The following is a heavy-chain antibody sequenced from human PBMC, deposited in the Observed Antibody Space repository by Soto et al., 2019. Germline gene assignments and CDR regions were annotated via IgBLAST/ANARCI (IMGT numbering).Heavy chain of an antibody. CDR1: EFTFSGRS. J-gene: IGHJ6*03. V-gene: IGHV3-74*01. CDR3: ARGWFGPDV. D-gene: IGHD3-10*01. CDR2: IDKDGTDS. Sequence: EVQLVESGGGLVQPGGSLRLSCAASEFTFSGRSVHWVRQAPGKGLVWVSGIDKDGTDSTYADFVKGRFTSSRDNAKNTVYLQMNSLRVEDTAVYYCARGWFGPDVWGKGTTVTVSS.